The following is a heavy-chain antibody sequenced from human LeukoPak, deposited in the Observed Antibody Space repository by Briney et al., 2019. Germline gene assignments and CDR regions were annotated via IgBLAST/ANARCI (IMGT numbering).Heavy chain of an antibody. V-gene: IGHV3-30-3*01. D-gene: IGHD2-15*01. CDR2: ISYDGSNK. J-gene: IGHJ4*02. Sequence: GGSLRLSCAASGFTFSSYAMHWVRQAPGKGLEWVAVISYDGSNKYYADSVKGRFTISRDNSKNTLYLQMNSLRAEDTAVYYCARGADIVVVVAATSFDYWGQGTLVTVSS. CDR3: ARGADIVVVVAATSFDY. CDR1: GFTFSSYA.